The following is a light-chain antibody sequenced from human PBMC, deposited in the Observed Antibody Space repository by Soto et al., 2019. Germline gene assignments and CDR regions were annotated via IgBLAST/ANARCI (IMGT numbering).Light chain of an antibody. CDR3: MPALQTPYT. V-gene: IGKV2-28*01. CDR2: LGS. CDR1: QRLLHSNGNNF. Sequence: EIVMTQSPPSLTVTPGEPASISCRSSQRLLHSNGNNFLDWYLQKPGQSPQLLIYLGSNRASGVPDRVSGRSAGTDFTLKISRVEAEDFGVYYCMPALQTPYTFGQGTKLEIK. J-gene: IGKJ2*01.